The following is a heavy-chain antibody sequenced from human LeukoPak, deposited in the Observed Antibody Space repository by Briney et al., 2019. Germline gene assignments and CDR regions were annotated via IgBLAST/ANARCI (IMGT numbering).Heavy chain of an antibody. CDR3: ARDAVGYCSGGSCYGFDY. Sequence: GGSLRLSCAASGFTFDDYAMHWVRQAPGKGLEWVSGISWNSGSIGYADSVKGRFTISRDNAKNSLYLQMNSLRAEDTAVYYCARDAVGYCSGGSCYGFDYWGQGTLVTVPS. CDR2: ISWNSGSI. D-gene: IGHD2-15*01. V-gene: IGHV3-9*01. J-gene: IGHJ4*02. CDR1: GFTFDDYA.